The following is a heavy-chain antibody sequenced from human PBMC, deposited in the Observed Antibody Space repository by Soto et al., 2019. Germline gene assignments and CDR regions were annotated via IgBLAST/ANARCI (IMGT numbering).Heavy chain of an antibody. D-gene: IGHD6-13*01. CDR1: GGSISSYY. Sequence: LSLTCTVSGGSISSYYWSWIRQPRGKGLEWIGYMYYNGIANYNPSLERRVTISVDTSKNQFSLKLSSVTAADTAVYYCARHSAWDYRNNWYIRHFDHWGQGTLVTVSS. J-gene: IGHJ4*02. CDR3: ARHSAWDYRNNWYIRHFDH. CDR2: MYYNGIA. V-gene: IGHV4-59*08.